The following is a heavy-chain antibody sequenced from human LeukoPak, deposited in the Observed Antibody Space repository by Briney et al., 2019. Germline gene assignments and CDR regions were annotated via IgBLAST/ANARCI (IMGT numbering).Heavy chain of an antibody. CDR1: GYTFTSYG. CDR2: ISAYNGNT. D-gene: IGHD6-13*01. J-gene: IGHJ1*01. V-gene: IGHV1-18*01. CDR3: ARDRDSSSDTDFQH. Sequence: GASVKVSCKASGYTFTSYGISWVRQAPGQGLEWMGWISAYNGNTNYAQKLQGRVTMTTDTSTSTAYMELRSLRSDDTAVYYCARDRDSSSDTDFQHWGQGTLVTVSS.